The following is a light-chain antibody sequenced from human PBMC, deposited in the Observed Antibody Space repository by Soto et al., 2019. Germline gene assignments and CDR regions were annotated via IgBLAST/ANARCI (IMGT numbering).Light chain of an antibody. J-gene: IGLJ2*01. Sequence: QSVLTQPPSTSGTPGQRVTMSCSGSNSNIGRNTVNWYQQLPGTAPKLLIYGNNQRPSGVPDRFSGSKSGTSASLAISGLQSEDEADYYCAAWDDSLNGVIFGGGTKLTVL. CDR2: GNN. CDR1: NSNIGRNT. V-gene: IGLV1-44*01. CDR3: AAWDDSLNGVI.